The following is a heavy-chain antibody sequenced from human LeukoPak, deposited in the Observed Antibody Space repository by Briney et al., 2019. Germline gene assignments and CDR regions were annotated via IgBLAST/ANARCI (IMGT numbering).Heavy chain of an antibody. V-gene: IGHV1-8*03. D-gene: IGHD2-2*01. Sequence: GASVKVSCKASGYTFTSYGISWVRQAPGQGLEWMGWMNPNSGNTGYAQKFQGRVTITRNTSISTAYMELSSLRSEDTAVYYCARGIGYCSSTSCYLYYYMDVWGKGTTVVVSS. CDR1: GYTFTSYG. CDR2: MNPNSGNT. CDR3: ARGIGYCSSTSCYLYYYMDV. J-gene: IGHJ6*03.